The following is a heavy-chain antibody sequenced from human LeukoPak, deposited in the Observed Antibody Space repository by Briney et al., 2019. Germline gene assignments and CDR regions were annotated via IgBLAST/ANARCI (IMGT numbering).Heavy chain of an antibody. CDR2: IYPGDSDT. CDR3: ARLGIAAAGTGNWFDP. V-gene: IGHV5-51*01. D-gene: IGHD6-13*01. CDR1: GYSFTSYW. Sequence: GESLKISCKGSGYSFTSYWIGWVRQVPGKGLEWMGIIYPGDSDTRYSPSFQGQVTISADKSISTAYLQWSSLKASDTAMYYCARLGIAAAGTGNWFDPWGQGTLVTVSS. J-gene: IGHJ5*02.